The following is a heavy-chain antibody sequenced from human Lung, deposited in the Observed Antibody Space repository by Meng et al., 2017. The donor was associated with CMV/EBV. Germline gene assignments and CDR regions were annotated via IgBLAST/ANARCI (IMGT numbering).Heavy chain of an antibody. CDR3: VRDRIAYGLDV. CDR2: IDWNGGRT. Sequence: SCDASGFRFDDFGMGWVRQAPGKGLEWISGIDWNGGRTVYADSVKGRFTISRDNAENSLYVQMNSLRDEDTAVYYYVRDRIAYGLDVGAQGTTVTVSS. V-gene: IGHV3-20*04. D-gene: IGHD2-15*01. J-gene: IGHJ6*02. CDR1: GFRFDDFG.